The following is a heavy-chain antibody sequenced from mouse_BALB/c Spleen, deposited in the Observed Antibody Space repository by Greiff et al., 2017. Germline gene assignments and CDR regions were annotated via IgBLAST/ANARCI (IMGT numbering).Heavy chain of an antibody. D-gene: IGHD1-1*01. Sequence: EVHLVESGPGLVKPSQSLSLTCSVTGYSITSGYYWNWIRQFPGNKLEWMGYISYDGSNNYNPSLKNRISITRDTSKNQFFLKLNSVTTEDTATYYCARGYGSNAYWGQGTLVTVSA. J-gene: IGHJ3*01. V-gene: IGHV3-6*02. CDR2: ISYDGSN. CDR1: GYSITSGYY. CDR3: ARGYGSNAY.